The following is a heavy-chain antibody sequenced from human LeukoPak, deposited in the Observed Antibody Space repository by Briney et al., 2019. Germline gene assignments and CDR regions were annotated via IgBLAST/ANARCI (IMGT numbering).Heavy chain of an antibody. CDR2: IYYSGST. CDR1: GASIRTYY. D-gene: IGHD6-13*01. CDR3: ARHAVGSSWSARVFDY. Sequence: PSETLSLTCTVSGASIRTYYWSWIRQPPGKGLEWIGYIYYSGSTNYNPSLKSRVTISVDTSKNHFSLKLSSVTAADTAVYYCARHAVGSSWSARVFDYWGQGTLVTVSS. J-gene: IGHJ4*02. V-gene: IGHV4-59*08.